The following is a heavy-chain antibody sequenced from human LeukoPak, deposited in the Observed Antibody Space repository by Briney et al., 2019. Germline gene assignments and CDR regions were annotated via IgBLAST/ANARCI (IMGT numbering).Heavy chain of an antibody. CDR3: AYLDSSGYYYGRLRY. D-gene: IGHD3-22*01. Sequence: GGSLRLSCAASGFTFSSYAMSWVRQAPGKGLEWVSAISGSGGSTYYADSVKGRFTVSRDNSKNTLYLHMNSLRAEDTAVYFCAYLDSSGYYYGRLRYWGQGTPVTVSS. V-gene: IGHV3-23*01. J-gene: IGHJ4*02. CDR1: GFTFSSYA. CDR2: ISGSGGST.